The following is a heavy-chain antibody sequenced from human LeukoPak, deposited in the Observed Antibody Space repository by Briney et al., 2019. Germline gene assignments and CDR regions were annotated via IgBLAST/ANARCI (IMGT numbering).Heavy chain of an antibody. D-gene: IGHD3-3*01. CDR2: ITGGSTYI. J-gene: IGHJ4*02. V-gene: IGHV3-21*06. Sequence: GGSLRLSCAASGFTFNLYTMHWVRQAPGKGLEWVSSITGGSTYIDYADSVKGRFTISRDNAKNSLFLQMNSLGAEEPAVYYCVREIDVPIFGVVDDYWGQGTLVTVSS. CDR3: VREIDVPIFGVVDDY. CDR1: GFTFNLYT.